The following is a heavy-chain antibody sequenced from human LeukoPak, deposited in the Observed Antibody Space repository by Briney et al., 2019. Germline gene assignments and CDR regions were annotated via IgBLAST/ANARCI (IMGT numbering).Heavy chain of an antibody. V-gene: IGHV3-20*04. Sequence: GGSLRLSCAASGFNFDDYDMSWVRQAPGKGLEWVSGINWNGGSTGYADSVKGRFTISRDNAKNSLYLQMNSLRAEDTALYYCARAIGYCSSTSCYRDYFDYWGQGTLVTVSS. CDR3: ARAIGYCSSTSCYRDYFDY. J-gene: IGHJ4*02. D-gene: IGHD2-2*01. CDR1: GFNFDDYD. CDR2: INWNGGST.